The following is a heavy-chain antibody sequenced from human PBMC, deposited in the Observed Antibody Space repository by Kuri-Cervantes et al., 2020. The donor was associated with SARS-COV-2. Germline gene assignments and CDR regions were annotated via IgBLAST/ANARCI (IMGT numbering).Heavy chain of an antibody. Sequence: SETLSLTCTVSGGSISSYYWSWIRQPPGKGLEWIGYIYYSGSTNYNPSLKSRVTISVDTSKNQFSLNLSSVTAADTAVYYCAREGDGGELQAWGQGTLVTVSS. J-gene: IGHJ5*02. CDR3: AREGDGGELQA. CDR2: IYYSGST. D-gene: IGHD1-26*01. V-gene: IGHV4-59*01. CDR1: GGSISSYY.